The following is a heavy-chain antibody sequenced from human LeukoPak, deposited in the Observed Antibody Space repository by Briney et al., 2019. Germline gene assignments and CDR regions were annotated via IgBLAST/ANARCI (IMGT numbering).Heavy chain of an antibody. D-gene: IGHD3-22*01. CDR1: GFTFSSYW. CDR2: TNTDGSNT. Sequence: GGSLRLSCAASGFTFSSYWMHWVRQAPGKGLVWVSGTNTDGSNTMHADSVKGRFTIARDNAKNTLYLQMNSLRAGDTAVYYCARERYYDSSGYYYFFDYWGQGTLVTVSS. CDR3: ARERYYDSSGYYYFFDY. J-gene: IGHJ4*02. V-gene: IGHV3-74*03.